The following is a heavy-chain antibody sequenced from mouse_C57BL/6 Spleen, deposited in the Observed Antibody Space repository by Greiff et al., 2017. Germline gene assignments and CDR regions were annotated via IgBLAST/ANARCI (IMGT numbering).Heavy chain of an antibody. CDR2: ISSGSSAT. D-gene: IGHD3-3*01. CDR1: GFTFSDYE. J-gene: IGHJ2*01. V-gene: IGHV5-17*01. CDR3: ARVGWAAYFAY. Sequence: EVQLLESGAGLVKPGASLTLSCTASGFTFSDYEMHWVRQAPEQGLEWVGYISSGSSATAYAHTFKGRSTMSRDKSTNTLYLQLTSLTSEDTAMYYCARVGWAAYFAYWGQGTTVTVSA.